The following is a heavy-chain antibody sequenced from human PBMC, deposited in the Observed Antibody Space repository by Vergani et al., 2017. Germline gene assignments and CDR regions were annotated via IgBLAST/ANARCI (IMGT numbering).Heavy chain of an antibody. J-gene: IGHJ5*02. D-gene: IGHD6-6*01. Sequence: QVQLQESGPGLVKPSETLSLTCTVSGYSISSGYYWGWIRQPPGKGLEWIGSIYHSGSTYDNPSLKSRVTITVDTSKNQFSLKLSSVTAADTAVYYCARDPPRYSSSGWFDPWGQGTLVTVSS. CDR3: ARDPPRYSSSGWFDP. CDR2: IYHSGST. CDR1: GYSISSGYY. V-gene: IGHV4-38-2*02.